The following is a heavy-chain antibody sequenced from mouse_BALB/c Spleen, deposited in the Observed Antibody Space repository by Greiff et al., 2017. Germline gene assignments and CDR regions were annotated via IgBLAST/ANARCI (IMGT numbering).Heavy chain of an antibody. J-gene: IGHJ3*01. CDR2: IRNKANGYTT. Sequence: EVKLVESGGGLVQPGGSLRLSCATSGFTFTDYYMSWVRQPPGKALEWLGFIRNKANGYTTEYSASVKGRFTISRDNSQSILYLQMNTLRAEDSATYYCARDIRYGRSGFAYWGQGTLVTVSA. CDR3: ARDIRYGRSGFAY. V-gene: IGHV7-3*02. CDR1: GFTFTDYY. D-gene: IGHD1-1*01.